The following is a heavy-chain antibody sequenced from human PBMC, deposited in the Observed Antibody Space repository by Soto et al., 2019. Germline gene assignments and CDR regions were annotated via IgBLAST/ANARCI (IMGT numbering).Heavy chain of an antibody. Sequence: SETLSLTCTVSGGSISSYYWSWIRQPAGKGLGWIGRIYTSGSTNYNPSLKSRVTMSVDTSKNQFSLKLSSVTAADTAVYYCARGRGVLAAAGTGDYSYYYGMDVWGQGSTVT. J-gene: IGHJ6*02. D-gene: IGHD6-13*01. CDR3: ARGRGVLAAAGTGDYSYYYGMDV. V-gene: IGHV4-4*07. CDR2: IYTSGST. CDR1: GGSISSYY.